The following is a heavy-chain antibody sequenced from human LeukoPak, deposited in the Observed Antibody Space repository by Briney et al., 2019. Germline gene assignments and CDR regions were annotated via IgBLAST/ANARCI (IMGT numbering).Heavy chain of an antibody. CDR3: ARDGTPKQWLVRYYYYYMDV. Sequence: GGSLRLSCAASGFTFSSYWMSWVRQAPGKGLEWVANIKQDGSEKYYVDSVKGRFTISRDNAKNSLYLQMNSLRAEDTAVYYCARDGTPKQWLVRYYYYYMDVRGKGTTVTVSS. J-gene: IGHJ6*03. CDR2: IKQDGSEK. V-gene: IGHV3-7*01. CDR1: GFTFSSYW. D-gene: IGHD6-19*01.